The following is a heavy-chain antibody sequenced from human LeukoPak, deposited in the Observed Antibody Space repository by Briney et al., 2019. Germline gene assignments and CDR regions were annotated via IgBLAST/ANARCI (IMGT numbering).Heavy chain of an antibody. CDR2: ISPNSGAT. Sequence: ASVKVSCKASGYTFTDYYVHWVRLVPGQGLEWMGRISPNSGATNYAEKFRGRVTMAKDTSINTVYMEMSSLRSDDTAVYYCARDLWGWGSDYLDYWGQGTLVTVSS. CDR3: ARDLWGWGSDYLDY. CDR1: GYTFTDYY. J-gene: IGHJ4*02. D-gene: IGHD4/OR15-4a*01. V-gene: IGHV1-2*06.